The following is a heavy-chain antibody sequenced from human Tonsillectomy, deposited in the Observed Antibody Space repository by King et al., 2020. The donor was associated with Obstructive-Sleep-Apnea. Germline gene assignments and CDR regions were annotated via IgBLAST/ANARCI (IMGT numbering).Heavy chain of an antibody. V-gene: IGHV3-7*01. CDR1: GFTFSTYW. Sequence: VQLVESGGGLVQPGGSLRLSCAASGFTFSTYWMTWVRQPPGKGLEWVANINHDGSEKSYVDSVKGRFTLSRDNANNSLYLHINTLTAEDTAVYYCARDLPGIVGTSNYNFALDVWGQGTTVTVSS. CDR2: INHDGSEK. CDR3: ARDLPGIVGTSNYNFALDV. D-gene: IGHD1-26*01. J-gene: IGHJ6*02.